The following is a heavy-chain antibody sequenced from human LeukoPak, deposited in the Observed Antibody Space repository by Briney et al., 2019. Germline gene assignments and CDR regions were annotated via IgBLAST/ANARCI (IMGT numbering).Heavy chain of an antibody. Sequence: ASVKVSCKASGGTFSSYAISWVRQAPGQGLEWMGGIIPIFGTANYAQKFQSRVTITADESTSTAYMELSSLRSEDTAVYYCARDRYDSSGYYLPLFWGQGTLATVSS. CDR3: ARDRYDSSGYYLPLF. D-gene: IGHD3-22*01. CDR2: IIPIFGTA. J-gene: IGHJ4*02. V-gene: IGHV1-69*13. CDR1: GGTFSSYA.